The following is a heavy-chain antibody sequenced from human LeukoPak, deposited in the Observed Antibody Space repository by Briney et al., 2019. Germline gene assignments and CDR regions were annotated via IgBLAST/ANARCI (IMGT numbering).Heavy chain of an antibody. Sequence: GGSLRLSCAASGFTFSSYSINWVRQAPGKGLEWVSYISSRSSTIYYADSVKSRFTISRDNAKNSLYLQMNSLRDEDTAVYYCARAIGYCSSTNCYFFDYWGQGTLVTVSS. V-gene: IGHV3-48*02. J-gene: IGHJ4*02. D-gene: IGHD2-2*01. CDR3: ARAIGYCSSTNCYFFDY. CDR1: GFTFSSYS. CDR2: ISSRSSTI.